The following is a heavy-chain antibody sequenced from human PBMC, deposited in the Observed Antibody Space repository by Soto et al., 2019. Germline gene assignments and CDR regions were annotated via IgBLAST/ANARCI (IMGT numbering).Heavy chain of an antibody. Sequence: GASVKVSCKASGYTFTSYGISWVRQAPGQGLEWMGWIGAYNGNTNYAQKLQGRVTMTTDTSTSTAYMELRSLRSDDTAVYYCARDHEDIVVVPAAIDNWFDPWGQGTLVTVSS. CDR2: IGAYNGNT. CDR3: ARDHEDIVVVPAAIDNWFDP. V-gene: IGHV1-18*01. CDR1: GYTFTSYG. D-gene: IGHD2-2*02. J-gene: IGHJ5*02.